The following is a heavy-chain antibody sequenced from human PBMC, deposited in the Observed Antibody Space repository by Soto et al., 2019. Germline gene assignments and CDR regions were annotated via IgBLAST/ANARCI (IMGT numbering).Heavy chain of an antibody. CDR3: ARDGVSSIEYTWNYGTYFGY. V-gene: IGHV3-30-3*01. Sequence: QVQLVESGGGVVQPGRSLRLSCAASGFTYSTYTMHWVRQAPGKGLEWVAVISYDGNNKFYADSVKGRFTISRDSTKQTRYLRMNSLRPDDTAMYYCARDGVSSIEYTWNYGTYFGYWGQGALVTVSS. CDR2: ISYDGNNK. J-gene: IGHJ4*02. D-gene: IGHD1-7*01. CDR1: GFTYSTYT.